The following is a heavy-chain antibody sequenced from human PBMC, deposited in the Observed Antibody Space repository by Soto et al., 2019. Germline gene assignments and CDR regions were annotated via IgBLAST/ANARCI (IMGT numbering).Heavy chain of an antibody. CDR3: ARAQVVPAAMGFDY. CDR1: GGSISSYY. V-gene: IGHV4-59*01. CDR2: IYYSGGT. D-gene: IGHD2-2*01. J-gene: IGHJ4*02. Sequence: QVQLQESGPGLVKPSETLSLTCTVSGGSISSYYWSWIRQPPGKGLGWIGYIYYSGGTNYNPSLKSRVTISVDTSKNQFSLKLSSVTAADTAVYYCARAQVVPAAMGFDYWGQGTLVTVSS.